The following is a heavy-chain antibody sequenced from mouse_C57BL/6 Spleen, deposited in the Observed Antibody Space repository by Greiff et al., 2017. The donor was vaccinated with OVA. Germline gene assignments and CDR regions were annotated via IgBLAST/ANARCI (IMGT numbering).Heavy chain of an antibody. D-gene: IGHD2-1*01. CDR1: GYTFTSYW. Sequence: VQLQQPGAELVKPGASVKVSCKASGYTFTSYWMHWVKQRPGQGLEWIGRIHPSDSDTNSNQKFKGKATLTVDKSSSTAYMQLRSLTSEDSAVYYCAIGFGGNYDTWFAYWGQGTLVTVSA. J-gene: IGHJ3*01. V-gene: IGHV1-74*01. CDR2: IHPSDSDT. CDR3: AIGFGGNYDTWFAY.